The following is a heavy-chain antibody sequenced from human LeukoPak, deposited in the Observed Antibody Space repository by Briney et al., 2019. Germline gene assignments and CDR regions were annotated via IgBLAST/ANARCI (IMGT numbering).Heavy chain of an antibody. D-gene: IGHD2-2*02. CDR1: RFTFSSYA. CDR2: ISGSGGST. V-gene: IGHV3-23*01. CDR3: AKTPTSHCYTPNDY. J-gene: IGHJ4*02. Sequence: GGSLRLSCAASRFTFSSYAMSWVRQAPGKGLEWVSAISGSGGSTYYADSVKGRFTISRDNSKNTLYLQMNSLRAEDTAVYYCAKTPTSHCYTPNDYWGQGTLVTVSS.